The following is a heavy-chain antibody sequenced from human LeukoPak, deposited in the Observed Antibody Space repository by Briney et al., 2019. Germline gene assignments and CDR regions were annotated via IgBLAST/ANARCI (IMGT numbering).Heavy chain of an antibody. D-gene: IGHD3-10*01. CDR1: GYTFTTYA. Sequence: ASVKVSCKASGYTFTTYAMHWVRQAPGQRLEWMGWINTGNGNTKYSQKFQGRVTITRDTSASTAYMELSSLRSEDTAVYYCAREALWFGHAFDIWGQGTMVTVSS. J-gene: IGHJ3*02. CDR3: AREALWFGHAFDI. V-gene: IGHV1-3*04. CDR2: INTGNGNT.